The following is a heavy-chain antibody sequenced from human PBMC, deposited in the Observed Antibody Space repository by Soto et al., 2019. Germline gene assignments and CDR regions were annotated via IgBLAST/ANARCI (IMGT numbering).Heavy chain of an antibody. CDR1: GFTFSSYG. CDR2: IWYDGSNK. D-gene: IGHD1-1*01. CDR3: ARERGRDATTRGCMDV. Sequence: GGSLRLSCAASGFTFSSYGMHWVRQAPGKGLEWVAVIWYDGSNKYYADSVKGRFTISRDNSKNSLYLQMNSLRAEDTAVYYCARERGRDATTRGCMDVWGQGTTVTVSS. J-gene: IGHJ6*02. V-gene: IGHV3-33*01.